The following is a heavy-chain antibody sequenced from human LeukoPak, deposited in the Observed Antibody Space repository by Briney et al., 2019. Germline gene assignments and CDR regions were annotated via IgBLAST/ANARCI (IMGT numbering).Heavy chain of an antibody. V-gene: IGHV1-8*02. CDR2: MNPNSGNT. CDR1: GYTFTGYY. Sequence: ASVKVSCKASGYTFTGYYMHWVRQAPGQGLEWMGWMNPNSGNTGYAQKFQGRVTMTRNTSISTAYMELSSLRSEDTAVYYCARGSPTHFYYYYMDVWGKGTTVTISS. J-gene: IGHJ6*03. CDR3: ARGSPTHFYYYYMDV.